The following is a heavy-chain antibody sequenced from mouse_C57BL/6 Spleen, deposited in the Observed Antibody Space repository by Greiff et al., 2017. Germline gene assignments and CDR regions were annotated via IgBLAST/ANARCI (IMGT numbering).Heavy chain of an antibody. J-gene: IGHJ1*03. CDR2: IDPEDGET. Sequence: EVQLQQSGAELVKPGASVKLSCTASGFNIKDYYMHWVKQRTEQGLEWIGRIDPEDGETKYAPKIQGKATITEDTSSNTPSLQLISLTSEDTAVYYCARSTYYYGSSSPYWYFDVLGTGTTVTGSS. CDR1: GFNIKDYY. V-gene: IGHV14-2*01. D-gene: IGHD1-1*01. CDR3: ARSTYYYGSSSPYWYFDV.